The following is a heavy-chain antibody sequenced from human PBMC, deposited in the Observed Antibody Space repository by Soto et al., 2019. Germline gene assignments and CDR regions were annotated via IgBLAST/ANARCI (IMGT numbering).Heavy chain of an antibody. Sequence: EVQLVESGGGLVQPGGSLRLSCAASGFSFSSYSMNWVRQAPGKGLDWVSYISSSSSTIYYADSVKGRFTISRDNAKNSLYLQMNSLRDEDTAVYYCAREKVPTYYYGSGSYYNLESDYWGQGTLLTVSS. CDR3: AREKVPTYYYGSGSYYNLESDY. V-gene: IGHV3-48*02. CDR2: ISSSSSTI. CDR1: GFSFSSYS. D-gene: IGHD3-10*01. J-gene: IGHJ4*02.